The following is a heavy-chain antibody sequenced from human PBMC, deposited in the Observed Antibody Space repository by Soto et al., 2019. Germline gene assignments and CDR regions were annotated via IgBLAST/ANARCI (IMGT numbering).Heavy chain of an antibody. CDR3: ASSYGSGYRAFDY. Sequence: QVQLVQSGAEVKKPGSSVKVSCKASGDTFSFYSINWVRQAPGLGLEWMGRINPILRMSNYAQRFQGRVTRTADKSTSTAYMKLSSLRSEDTAMYYCASSYGSGYRAFDYWGQGALVTVSS. CDR2: INPILRMS. V-gene: IGHV1-69*02. CDR1: GDTFSFYS. J-gene: IGHJ4*02. D-gene: IGHD3-10*01.